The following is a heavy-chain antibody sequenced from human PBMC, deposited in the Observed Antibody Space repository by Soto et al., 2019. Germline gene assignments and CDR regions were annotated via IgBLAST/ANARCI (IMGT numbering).Heavy chain of an antibody. CDR3: VSQRTSVLTQAYFDY. Sequence: SETLSLTCTVSGGSVSNSNYYWGWIRQSPGKGLEWIGSVYYRGRSYSKSSVKSRVTISVDTSKNQFSLNLNSVTASDTAVYFCVSQRTSVLTQAYFDYWGPGALVTVSS. D-gene: IGHD2-8*01. J-gene: IGHJ4*02. V-gene: IGHV4-39*01. CDR1: GGSVSNSNYY. CDR2: VYYRGRS.